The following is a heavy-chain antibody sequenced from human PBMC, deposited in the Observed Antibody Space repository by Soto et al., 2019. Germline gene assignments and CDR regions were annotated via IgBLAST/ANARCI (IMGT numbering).Heavy chain of an antibody. CDR3: VSQRTSVLTQAYFDY. Sequence: SETLSLTCTVSGGSVSNSNYYWGWIRQSPGKGLEWIGSVYYRGRSYSKSSVKSRVTISVDTSKNQFSLNLNSVTASDTAVYFCVSQRTSVLTQAYFDYWGPGALVTVSS. D-gene: IGHD2-8*01. J-gene: IGHJ4*02. V-gene: IGHV4-39*01. CDR1: GGSVSNSNYY. CDR2: VYYRGRS.